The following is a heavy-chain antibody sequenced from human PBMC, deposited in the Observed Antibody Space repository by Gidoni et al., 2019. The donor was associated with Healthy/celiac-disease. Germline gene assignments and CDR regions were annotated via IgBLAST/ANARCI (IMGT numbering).Heavy chain of an antibody. Sequence: EVQLLESGEGLVQPGGSLRLSCADSGFTFSSYAMSWVRQAPGKGLEWVSAISGSGGSTYYADSVKGRFTISRDNSKNTLYLQMNSLRAEDTAVYYCANVYWGGAGADYWGQGTLVTVSS. CDR1: GFTFSSYA. V-gene: IGHV3-23*01. D-gene: IGHD7-27*01. J-gene: IGHJ4*02. CDR2: ISGSGGST. CDR3: ANVYWGGAGADY.